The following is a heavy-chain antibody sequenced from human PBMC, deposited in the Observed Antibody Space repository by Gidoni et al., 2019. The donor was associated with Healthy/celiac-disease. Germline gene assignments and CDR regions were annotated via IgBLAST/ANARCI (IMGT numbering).Heavy chain of an antibody. D-gene: IGHD3-9*01. CDR2: INPSSGST. Sequence: QVQLVQSGAEVKKPGASVKVSCKASGYTFTSYYMHWVRQAPGQGLEWMGMINPSSGSTTYAQKFQGRVTMTRDTSTSTVYMELSSLRSEDTAVYYCAREYDILTGYYPPLGDIWGQGTMVTVSS. CDR1: GYTFTSYY. CDR3: AREYDILTGYYPPLGDI. J-gene: IGHJ3*02. V-gene: IGHV1-46*01.